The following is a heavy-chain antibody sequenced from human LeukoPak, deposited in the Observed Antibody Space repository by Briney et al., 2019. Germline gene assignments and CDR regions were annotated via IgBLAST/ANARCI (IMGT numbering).Heavy chain of an antibody. V-gene: IGHV4-59*01. D-gene: IGHD1-1*01. Sequence: PSETLXLTCTVSGGSISSYYWSWIRQPPGKGLEWIGYIYYSGSTNYNPSLKSRVTISVDTSKNQFSLKLSSVTAADTAVYYCARVPGGRYYYYYYMDVWGKGTTVTVSS. CDR3: ARVPGGRYYYYYYMDV. CDR1: GGSISSYY. J-gene: IGHJ6*03. CDR2: IYYSGST.